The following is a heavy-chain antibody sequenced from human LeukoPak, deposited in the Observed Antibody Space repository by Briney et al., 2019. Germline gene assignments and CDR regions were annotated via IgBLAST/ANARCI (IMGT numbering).Heavy chain of an antibody. CDR3: ARRGIAVADHFDY. CDR2: IYPGDSET. V-gene: IGHV5-51*01. J-gene: IGHJ4*02. D-gene: IGHD6-19*01. Sequence: GRSLRLSCAASGFTFSSYGMHWVRQAPGKGLEWMGIIYPGDSETEDSPSFQGQVTISADRSISTAYLQWSSLKASDTAMYYCARRGIAVADHFDYWGQGTLVTVSS. CDR1: GFTFSSYG.